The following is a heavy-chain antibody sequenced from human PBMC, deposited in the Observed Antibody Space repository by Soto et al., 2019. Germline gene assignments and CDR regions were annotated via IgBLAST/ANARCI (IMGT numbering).Heavy chain of an antibody. J-gene: IGHJ6*02. Sequence: ASVKVSCKASEGTFSKYGISWVRQAPGQGLEWMGGIIPMFAIANYAQKFQGRVTITADESTSTANMELSSLRSEDAAVYYCAGAAPNTVPYGRDVWGQGTTVTVSS. CDR2: IIPMFAIA. CDR1: EGTFSKYG. CDR3: AGAAPNTVPYGRDV. V-gene: IGHV1-69*13. D-gene: IGHD4-17*01.